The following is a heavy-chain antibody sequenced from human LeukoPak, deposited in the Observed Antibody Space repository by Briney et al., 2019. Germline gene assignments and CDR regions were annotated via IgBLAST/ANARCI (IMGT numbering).Heavy chain of an antibody. CDR3: ARDAYDYVWGSYRYVYNWFGP. V-gene: IGHV3-23*01. Sequence: GGSLRLSCAASGFTFSSYAMSWVRQAPGKGLEWVSAISGSGGSTYYADSVEGRFTISRDNSKNTLYLQMGSLRAEDMAVYYCARDAYDYVWGSYRYVYNWFGPWGQGTLVTVSS. J-gene: IGHJ5*02. CDR1: GFTFSSYA. CDR2: ISGSGGST. D-gene: IGHD3-16*02.